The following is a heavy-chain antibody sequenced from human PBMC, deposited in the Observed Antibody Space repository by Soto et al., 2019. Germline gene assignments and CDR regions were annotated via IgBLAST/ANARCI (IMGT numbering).Heavy chain of an antibody. V-gene: IGHV3-23*01. CDR2: IVDSSGRP. Sequence: SLRLSCAASGFTFSSYAMSWLRQAPGKGLEWVSIVDSSGRPYYSESVKGRFTVSRDNSKNTVYLQMNSLRAEDTAVYYCAKWLRSGSYYCDYWGQGTLVTVSS. J-gene: IGHJ4*02. CDR1: GFTFSSYA. CDR3: AKWLRSGSYYCDY. D-gene: IGHD1-26*01.